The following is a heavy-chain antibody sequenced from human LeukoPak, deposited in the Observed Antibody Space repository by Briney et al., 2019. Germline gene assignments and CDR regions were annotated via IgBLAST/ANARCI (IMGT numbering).Heavy chain of an antibody. D-gene: IGHD3-22*01. CDR2: IYYSGST. CDR1: GGSISSYY. CDR3: ASNYDSSGYYFDY. V-gene: IGHV4-59*01. Sequence: SETLSLTCTVSGGSISSYYWSWIRQSPGKGLEWIGYIYYSGSTNYNPSLKSRVTISGDTSKNQFSLKLRSVTTADTAVYYCASNYDSSGYYFDYWGQGSLVTVSS. J-gene: IGHJ4*02.